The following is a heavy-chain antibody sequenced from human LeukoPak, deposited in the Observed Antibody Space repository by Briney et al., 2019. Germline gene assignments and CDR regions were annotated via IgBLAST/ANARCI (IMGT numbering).Heavy chain of an antibody. CDR3: ARAYGSGSYTLLFFDY. Sequence: ASVKVSCKASVYTFTSYYMHWVRQAPGQGLEWMGIINPSGGSTSYAQKFQGRVTMTSDTSTSTVYMELSSLRSEDTAVSYCARAYGSGSYTLLFFDYWGQGTLVTVSS. CDR1: VYTFTSYY. CDR2: INPSGGST. V-gene: IGHV1-46*01. D-gene: IGHD3-10*01. J-gene: IGHJ4*02.